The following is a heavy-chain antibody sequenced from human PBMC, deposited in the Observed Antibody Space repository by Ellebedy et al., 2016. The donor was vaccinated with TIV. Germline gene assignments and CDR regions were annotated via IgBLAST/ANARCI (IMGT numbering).Heavy chain of an antibody. V-gene: IGHV1-18*01. J-gene: IGHJ4*02. CDR1: GYTFTSYG. CDR2: ISAHNRNT. Sequence: ASVKVSXXASGYTFTSYGISWVRQAPGHGLEWMGWISAHNRNTNYAQKLRGRVIMTTDTSTSTAYMELRSLRSDDTAVYYCARDGLRLGELSADDYWGQGTLVTVSS. D-gene: IGHD3-16*02. CDR3: ARDGLRLGELSADDY.